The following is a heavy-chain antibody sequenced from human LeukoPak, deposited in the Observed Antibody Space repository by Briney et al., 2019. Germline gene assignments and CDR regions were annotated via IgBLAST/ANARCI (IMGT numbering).Heavy chain of an antibody. J-gene: IGHJ6*02. CDR2: IRSKANSYAT. Sequence: GGSLKLSCAASGVTFRGSAMHWVRQASGKGLEWVGRIRSKANSYATAYAASVKGRFTISRDDSKNTACLQMNSLKTDDTAVYYCQGDLLDYYGMDVWGQGTTVTVSS. CDR3: QGDLLDYYGMDV. V-gene: IGHV3-73*01. D-gene: IGHD1-26*01. CDR1: GVTFRGSA.